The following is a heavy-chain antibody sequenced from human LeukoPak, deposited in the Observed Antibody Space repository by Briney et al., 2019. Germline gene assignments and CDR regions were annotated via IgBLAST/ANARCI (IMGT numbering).Heavy chain of an antibody. Sequence: GGSLRLSCAASGFTFDDYAMLWVRQAPGKGLEGVSLISGDGGSTYYADSVKGRFIISRDNSKNSLYLQMNSLRTEDTALYYCAKDILLTAMIDYWGQGTLVTVSS. V-gene: IGHV3-43*02. D-gene: IGHD5-18*01. CDR1: GFTFDDYA. CDR2: ISGDGGST. CDR3: AKDILLTAMIDY. J-gene: IGHJ4*02.